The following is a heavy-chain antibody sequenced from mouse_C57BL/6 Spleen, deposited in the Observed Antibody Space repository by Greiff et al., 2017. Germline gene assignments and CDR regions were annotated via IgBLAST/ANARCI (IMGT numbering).Heavy chain of an antibody. Sequence: QVQLQQSGAELARPGASVKLSCKASGYTFTSYGISWVKPRTGPGLEWIGEIYPRSGNTYYNEKFKGKATLTADTSSSTAYMELRSLTSEDSAVYFCARETMVVEGAMGYWGQGTSVTVSS. CDR3: ARETMVVEGAMGY. V-gene: IGHV1-81*01. CDR2: IYPRSGNT. CDR1: GYTFTSYG. D-gene: IGHD1-1*01. J-gene: IGHJ4*01.